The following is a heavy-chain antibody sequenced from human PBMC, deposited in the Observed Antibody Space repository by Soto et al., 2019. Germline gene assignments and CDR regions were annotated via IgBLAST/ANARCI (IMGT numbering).Heavy chain of an antibody. CDR2: IIPIFGTA. CDR1: GGTCSSYA. D-gene: IGHD3-22*01. Sequence: ASVKGSCKASGGTCSSYAISWVRQAPGQGLEWMGGIIPIFGTANYAQKFQGRVTITADESTSTAYMELSSLRSEDTAVYYCASWAGYYYDSSGYYLDAFDIWGQGTMVTVSS. J-gene: IGHJ3*02. V-gene: IGHV1-69*13. CDR3: ASWAGYYYDSSGYYLDAFDI.